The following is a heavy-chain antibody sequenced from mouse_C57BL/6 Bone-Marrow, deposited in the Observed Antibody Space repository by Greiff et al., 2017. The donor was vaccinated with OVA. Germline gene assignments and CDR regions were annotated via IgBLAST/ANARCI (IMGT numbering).Heavy chain of an antibody. CDR3: ARGTDSNYEGYYAMDY. J-gene: IGHJ4*01. CDR1: GYTFTSYD. V-gene: IGHV1-85*01. D-gene: IGHD2-5*01. CDR2: IYPRDGST. Sequence: QVQLQQSGPELVKPGASVKLSCKASGYTFTSYDINWVKQRPGQGLEWIGWIYPRDGSTKYNEKFKGKATLTVATSSSTAYMELHSLTSEDSAVYFCARGTDSNYEGYYAMDYWGQGTSVTVSS.